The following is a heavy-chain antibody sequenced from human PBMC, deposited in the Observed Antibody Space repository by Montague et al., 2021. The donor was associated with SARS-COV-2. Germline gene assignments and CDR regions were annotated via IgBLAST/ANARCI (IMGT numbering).Heavy chain of an antibody. CDR3: VREGIVSTGMFDF. CDR2: INSNRSST. Sequence: SLRLSCAASGFTFSSYWMHWVRQAPGKGLVWVSRINSNRSSTSYADSVKGRFTVSRDNAKNTLYLQMNSLRAEDTAVYYCVREGIVSTGMFDFWGQGTTVTVSS. D-gene: IGHD5/OR15-5a*01. V-gene: IGHV3-74*01. CDR1: GFTFSSYW. J-gene: IGHJ4*02.